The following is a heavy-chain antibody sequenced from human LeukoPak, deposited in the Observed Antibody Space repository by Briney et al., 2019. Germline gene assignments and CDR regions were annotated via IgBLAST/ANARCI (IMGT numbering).Heavy chain of an antibody. CDR1: GYTFTSYY. J-gene: IGHJ3*02. D-gene: IGHD4-17*01. CDR2: INPNSVAT. CDR3: ATGDYAAYPRAFDI. V-gene: IGHV1-2*04. Sequence: ASVKVSCKASGYTFTSYYIHLVRQAPGQVLELRGWINPNSVATTYVLKFHGCVTVTRLTFISTVYMELIMLRSDDTAVYYCATGDYAAYPRAFDIWAQGTMVTVSS.